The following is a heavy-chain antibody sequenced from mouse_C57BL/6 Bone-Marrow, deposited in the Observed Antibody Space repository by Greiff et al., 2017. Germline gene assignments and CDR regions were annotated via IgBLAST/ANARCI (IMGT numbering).Heavy chain of an antibody. J-gene: IGHJ2*01. V-gene: IGHV5-6*01. CDR1: GFTFSSYG. CDR2: ISSGGSYT. CDR3: ERCPSIYYFDD. Sequence: EVKLVESGGDLVKPGGSLKLSCAASGFTFSSYGMSWVRQTPDKRLAWVATISSGGSYTYYPDCVSGRFTISRDNAKNTLYLQMSSLKSEDTAMYYCERCPSIYYFDDWGQGTTLTVSS.